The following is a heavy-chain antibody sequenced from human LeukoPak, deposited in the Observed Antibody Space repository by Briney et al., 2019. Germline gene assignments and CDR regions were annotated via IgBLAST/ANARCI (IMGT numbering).Heavy chain of an antibody. D-gene: IGHD3-10*01. Sequence: ASVKVSCKASGYTFTSYDIDWVRQATGQGLEWMGWMNPNSGNTGYAQKFQGRVTMTRNTSISTAYMELSSLRSEDTAVYYCARAEFSYGVRGGVGDYWGQGTLVTVSS. CDR1: GYTFTSYD. J-gene: IGHJ4*02. CDR3: ARAEFSYGVRGGVGDY. V-gene: IGHV1-8*01. CDR2: MNPNSGNT.